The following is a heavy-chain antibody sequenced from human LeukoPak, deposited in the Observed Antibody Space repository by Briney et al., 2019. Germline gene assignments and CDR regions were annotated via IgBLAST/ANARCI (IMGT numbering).Heavy chain of an antibody. D-gene: IGHD6-19*01. CDR3: ARDPYSSGWYGELDY. Sequence: SETLSLTCTVSGGSISSYYWSWIRRPPGKGLEWIGYIYNGGSTNYNPSLKSRVTISVDTSKNQFSLKLSSVTAADTAVYYCARDPYSSGWYGELDYWGQGTLVTVSS. V-gene: IGHV4-59*01. CDR1: GGSISSYY. J-gene: IGHJ4*02. CDR2: IYNGGST.